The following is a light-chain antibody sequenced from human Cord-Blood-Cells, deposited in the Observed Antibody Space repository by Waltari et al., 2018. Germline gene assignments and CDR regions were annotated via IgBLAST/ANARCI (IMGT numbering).Light chain of an antibody. V-gene: IGLV3-21*04. J-gene: IGLJ1*01. Sequence: SYVLTQPPSVPVAPGTTPRITCGENNLASTTVTWYKQTPGQAPVLVIYYDSDRPSGFPERFSGSNSGNTATLTISRVEAGDEADYYCQVWDSSSDHYVFGTGTKVTVL. CDR3: QVWDSSSDHYV. CDR1: NLASTT. CDR2: YDS.